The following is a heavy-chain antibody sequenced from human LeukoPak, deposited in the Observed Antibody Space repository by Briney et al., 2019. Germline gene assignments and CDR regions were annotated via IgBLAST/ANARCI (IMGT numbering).Heavy chain of an antibody. CDR2: IWYDGSNK. J-gene: IGHJ3*02. D-gene: IGHD1-26*01. V-gene: IGHV3-33*01. CDR3: ARDRAPNSGSYFTDAFDI. Sequence: QPGGSLRLSCAASGFTFSSYGMHWVRQAPGKGLEWVAVIWYDGSNKYYADSVKGRFTISRDNSKNTLYLQMNSLRAEDTAVYYCARDRAPNSGSYFTDAFDIWGQGTMVTVSS. CDR1: GFTFSSYG.